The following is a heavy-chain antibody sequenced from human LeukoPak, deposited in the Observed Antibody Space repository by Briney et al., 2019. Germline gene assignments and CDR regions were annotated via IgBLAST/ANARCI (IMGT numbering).Heavy chain of an antibody. CDR1: GFTFSRYF. CDR2: ISSSSSYI. J-gene: IGHJ4*02. Sequence: GGSLRLSCAASGFTFSRYFLAWVRQAPGKGLEWVSFISSSSSYIYYADSVKGRFTISRDNAKNSLYLQMNSLRAEDTAVYYCARDLRSSGYYAFDYWGQGTLVTVSS. CDR3: ARDLRSSGYYAFDY. D-gene: IGHD3-22*01. V-gene: IGHV3-21*01.